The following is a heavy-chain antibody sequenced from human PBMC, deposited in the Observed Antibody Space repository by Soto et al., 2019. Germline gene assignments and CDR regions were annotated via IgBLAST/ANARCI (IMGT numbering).Heavy chain of an antibody. CDR1: GGTFSSYA. Sequence: GASVKVSCKASGGTFSSYAISWVRQAPGQGLEWMGGIIPNYGTTNYAQKFQGRVTLTADTSTSTAYMELRSLRSDDTAVYYCARIIGGMVRGVPYYMDVWDKGTTVTVSS. D-gene: IGHD3-10*01. J-gene: IGHJ6*03. CDR3: ARIIGGMVRGVPYYMDV. CDR2: IIPNYGTT. V-gene: IGHV1-69*06.